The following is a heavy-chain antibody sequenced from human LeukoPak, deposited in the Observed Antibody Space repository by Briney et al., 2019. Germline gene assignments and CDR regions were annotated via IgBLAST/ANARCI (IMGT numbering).Heavy chain of an antibody. V-gene: IGHV4-38-2*02. CDR1: GHSISSGYY. D-gene: IGHD6-13*01. J-gene: IGHJ4*02. CDR3: ARKAAAGIYYFDY. Sequence: SETLSLTCTVSGHSISSGYYWGWIRQPPGKGLEWIGSIYHSGSTYYNPSLKSRVTMSVDTSKNQFSLKLSSVTAADTAVCYCARKAAAGIYYFDYWGQGTLVTVSS. CDR2: IYHSGST.